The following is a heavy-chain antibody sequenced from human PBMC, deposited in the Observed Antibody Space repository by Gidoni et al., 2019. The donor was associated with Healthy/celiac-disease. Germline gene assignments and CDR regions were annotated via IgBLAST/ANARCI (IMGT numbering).Heavy chain of an antibody. D-gene: IGHD3-22*01. V-gene: IGHV3-30-3*01. CDR1: GFTFSSYA. CDR2: ISYDGSNK. CDR3: ARDTTDYDSSGYGRFDP. Sequence: QVQLVESGGGVVQPGRSLRLSCAASGFTFSSYAMHWVRQAPGKGLAWVAVISYDGSNKYYADSVKVRFTISRDNSKNTLYLQMNSLRAEDTAVYYCARDTTDYDSSGYGRFDPWGQGTLVTVSS. J-gene: IGHJ5*02.